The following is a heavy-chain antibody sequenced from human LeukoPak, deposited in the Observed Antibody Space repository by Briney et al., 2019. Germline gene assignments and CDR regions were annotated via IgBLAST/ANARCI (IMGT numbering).Heavy chain of an antibody. CDR2: ISGNGGST. J-gene: IGHJ4*02. V-gene: IGHV3-23*01. CDR3: SRRTRNNYFDY. CDR1: GFXFSSYA. D-gene: IGHD1/OR15-1a*01. Sequence: PGGSLRLSCAASGFXFSSYAISWVRQGPGKGLEWLSGISGNGGSTYYEDSVEGRFTISRDNSKNTLSLHMTSLRTEDTAVYYCSRRTRNNYFDYWGQGTLVTVSS.